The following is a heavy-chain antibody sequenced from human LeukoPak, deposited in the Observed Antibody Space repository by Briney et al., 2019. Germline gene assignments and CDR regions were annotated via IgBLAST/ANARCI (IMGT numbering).Heavy chain of an antibody. CDR1: GGTFSSYA. Sequence: ASVTVSCTASGGTFSSYAISWVRQAPGQGLEWMGRIIPILGIANYAQKFQGRVTITADKSTSTAYMELSSLRSEDTAVYYCARGELVTFDYWGQGTLVTVSS. CDR2: IIPILGIA. CDR3: ARGELVTFDY. D-gene: IGHD1-26*01. J-gene: IGHJ4*02. V-gene: IGHV1-69*04.